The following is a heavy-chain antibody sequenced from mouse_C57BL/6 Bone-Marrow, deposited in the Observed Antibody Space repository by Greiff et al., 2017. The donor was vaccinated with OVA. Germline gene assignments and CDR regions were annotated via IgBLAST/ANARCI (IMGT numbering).Heavy chain of an antibody. J-gene: IGHJ1*03. CDR3: ARGDDYGSSYRWYFDV. V-gene: IGHV3-6*01. Sequence: EVHLVESGPGLVKPSQSLSLTCSVTGYSITSGYYWNWIRQFPGNKLEWMGYISYDGSNNYNPSLKNRISITRDTSKNQFFLKLNSVTTEDTATYYCARGDDYGSSYRWYFDVWGTGTTVTVSS. CDR2: ISYDGSN. D-gene: IGHD1-1*01. CDR1: GYSITSGYY.